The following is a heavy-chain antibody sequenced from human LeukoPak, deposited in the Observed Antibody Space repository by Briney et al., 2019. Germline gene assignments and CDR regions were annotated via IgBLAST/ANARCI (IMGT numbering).Heavy chain of an antibody. D-gene: IGHD2-15*01. CDR3: ARGRGTSGSNRDFYYYYYMDV. CDR2: ISAYNGNT. J-gene: IGHJ6*03. CDR1: GYTFTSYG. Sequence: GASVKVSCKASGYTFTSYGVSWVRQAPGQGLEWMGWISAYNGNTIYAQKLQGRVTMTTDTSTSTAYMELRSLRHDDLAVYYCARGRGTSGSNRDFYYYYYMDVWGKGTTVTVSS. V-gene: IGHV1-18*03.